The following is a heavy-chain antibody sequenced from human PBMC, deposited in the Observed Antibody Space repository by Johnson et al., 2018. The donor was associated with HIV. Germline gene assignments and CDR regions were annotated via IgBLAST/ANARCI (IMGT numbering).Heavy chain of an antibody. Sequence: QMLLVESGGGVVQPGRSLRLSCAASGFTFSSYAMHWVRQAPGKGLEWVAVLSYDGTDKYYADSVKGRFTISRDNSKNPLDVQMNSLRGEETAVYYCAKGQGVVSATSAFDIWGQGTMVTVSS. CDR2: LSYDGTDK. V-gene: IGHV3-30*04. CDR3: AKGQGVVSATSAFDI. D-gene: IGHD2-15*01. J-gene: IGHJ3*02. CDR1: GFTFSSYA.